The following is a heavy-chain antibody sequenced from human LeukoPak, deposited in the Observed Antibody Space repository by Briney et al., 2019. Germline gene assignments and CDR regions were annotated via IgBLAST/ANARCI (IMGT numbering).Heavy chain of an antibody. CDR1: GYTFTSYA. J-gene: IGHJ5*02. CDR3: ARDIVPVPRPHYNWFDP. V-gene: IGHV1-18*01. D-gene: IGHD2-2*01. CDR2: ISAYNGNT. Sequence: GASVKVSCKASGYTFTSYAMNWVRQAPGQGLEWMGWISAYNGNTNYAQKLQGRVTMTTDTSTSTAYMELRSLRSDDTAVYYCARDIVPVPRPHYNWFDPWGQGTLVTVSS.